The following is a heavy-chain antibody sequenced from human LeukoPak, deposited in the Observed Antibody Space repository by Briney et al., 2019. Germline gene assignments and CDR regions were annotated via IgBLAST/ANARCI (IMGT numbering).Heavy chain of an antibody. V-gene: IGHV3-15*01. CDR3: TTDYGDDAFDI. CDR2: IKSKTDGGTT. D-gene: IGHD4-17*01. J-gene: IGHJ3*02. CDR1: GFTFSNAW. Sequence: GGSLRLSCAASGFTFSNAWMSWVRQAPGKGLERVGRIKSKTDGGTTDYAAPVKGRFTISRDDSKNTLYLQMNSLKTEDTAVYYCTTDYGDDAFDIWGQGTMVTVSS.